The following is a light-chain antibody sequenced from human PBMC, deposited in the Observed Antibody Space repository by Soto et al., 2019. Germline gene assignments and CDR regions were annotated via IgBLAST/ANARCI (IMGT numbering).Light chain of an antibody. Sequence: GDRVTITCRASQSISRWLAWHQQKPGKAHKLLIYDASSLESGVPSRFSGRGSGTEFTLTISSLQPDDFATYYCPQYDNYSPWTFGQGTKVEIK. V-gene: IGKV1-5*01. CDR1: QSISRW. CDR2: DAS. CDR3: PQYDNYSPWT. J-gene: IGKJ1*01.